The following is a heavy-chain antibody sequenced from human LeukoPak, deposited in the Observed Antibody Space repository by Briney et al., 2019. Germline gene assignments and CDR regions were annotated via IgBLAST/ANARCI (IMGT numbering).Heavy chain of an antibody. J-gene: IGHJ4*02. CDR1: GFTFSSYS. D-gene: IGHD1-26*01. Sequence: GGSLRLSCAASGFTFSSYSMNWVRQAPGKGLEWVSSISSSSSYIYYADSVKGRFTISRDNAKNSLYLQVNSLRAEDTAVYYCARDPSGSKFDYWGQGTLVTVSS. CDR3: ARDPSGSKFDY. V-gene: IGHV3-21*01. CDR2: ISSSSSYI.